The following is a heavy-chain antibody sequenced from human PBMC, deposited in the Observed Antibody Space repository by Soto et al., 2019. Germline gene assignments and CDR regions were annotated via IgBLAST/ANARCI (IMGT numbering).Heavy chain of an antibody. CDR1: GGSISSYY. CDR3: ARRVQANSVVVQDNWLDP. Sequence: SETLSLTCTVSGGSISSYYWSWIRQPPGKGLEYIGYIYYSGSTYYNPSLKSRVTISVDTSKNHFSLKLTSLTAADTAIYYCARRVQANSVVVQDNWLDPWGQGSLVTVSS. J-gene: IGHJ5*02. D-gene: IGHD2-15*01. V-gene: IGHV4-59*08. CDR2: IYYSGST.